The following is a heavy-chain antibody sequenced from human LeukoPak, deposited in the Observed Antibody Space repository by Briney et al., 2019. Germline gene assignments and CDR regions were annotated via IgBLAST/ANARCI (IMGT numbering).Heavy chain of an antibody. V-gene: IGHV3-33*01. CDR1: GFTFSSYG. Sequence: GGSLRLSCAASGFTFSSYGMHWVRQAPGKGLEWVAVIWYDGSNKYYADSVKGRFTISRDNSKNTLYLQMNSLRAEDTAVYYCARAHFFGGATPDAFDIWGQGTMVTVSS. CDR3: ARAHFFGGATPDAFDI. D-gene: IGHD3-3*01. J-gene: IGHJ3*02. CDR2: IWYDGSNK.